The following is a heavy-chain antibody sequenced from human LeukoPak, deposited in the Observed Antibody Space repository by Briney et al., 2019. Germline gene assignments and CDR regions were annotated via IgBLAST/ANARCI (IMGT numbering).Heavy chain of an antibody. Sequence: ASVKVSCKASGYTFTSYGISWVRQAPGQGLEWMGWTSAYNGNTNYAQKFQGRVTMTRDASISTAYMELNSLRSEDTAVYYCARTVCDSTSCYWNWSDPWGQGTLVTVSS. D-gene: IGHD2-2*01. CDR3: ARTVCDSTSCYWNWSDP. CDR1: GYTFTSYG. CDR2: TSAYNGNT. V-gene: IGHV1-18*01. J-gene: IGHJ5*02.